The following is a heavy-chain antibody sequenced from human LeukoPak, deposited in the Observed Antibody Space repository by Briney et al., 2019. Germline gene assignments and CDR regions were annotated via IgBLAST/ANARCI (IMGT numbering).Heavy chain of an antibody. J-gene: IGHJ3*02. CDR3: ARDSLRDRGPFDM. D-gene: IGHD1-14*01. CDR2: INPSGGGT. Sequence: GASVKVSCKASGYTFTSYYIHWVRQAPGQGLEWMGIINPSGGGTSSAQKFRGRVTMTRDTSTSTVYMGLSSLRSEDTAVYYCARDSLRDRGPFDMWGQGTRVTVSS. V-gene: IGHV1-46*01. CDR1: GYTFTSYY.